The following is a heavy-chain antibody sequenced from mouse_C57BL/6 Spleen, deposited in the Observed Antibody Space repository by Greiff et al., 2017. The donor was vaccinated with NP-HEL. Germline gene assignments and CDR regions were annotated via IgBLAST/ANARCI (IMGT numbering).Heavy chain of an antibody. V-gene: IGHV5-12*01. CDR1: GFTFSDYY. CDR2: ISNGGGST. D-gene: IGHD1-1*01. J-gene: IGHJ1*03. Sequence: EVKLVESGGGLVQPGGSLKLSCAASGFTFSDYYMYWVRQTPEKRLEWVAYISNGGGSTYYPDTVKGRFTISRDNAKNTLYLQMSRLKSEDTAMYYGARITTVVATNFDVWGTGTTVTVSS. CDR3: ARITTVVATNFDV.